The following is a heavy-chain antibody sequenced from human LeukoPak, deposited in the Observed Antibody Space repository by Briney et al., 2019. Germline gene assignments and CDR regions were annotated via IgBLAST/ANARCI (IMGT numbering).Heavy chain of an antibody. J-gene: IGHJ5*02. CDR1: GFTFSTYW. D-gene: IGHD2-2*01. Sequence: GGSLRLSCAASGFTFSTYWMSWVRQAPGKGLEWVANIKQDGSEKYYVDSVKGRFTISRDNAKNSLYLQMNSLRAEDTAVYYCARDGGRSCSSTSCYAEWFDPWGQGTLVTVSS. CDR2: IKQDGSEK. V-gene: IGHV3-7*01. CDR3: ARDGGRSCSSTSCYAEWFDP.